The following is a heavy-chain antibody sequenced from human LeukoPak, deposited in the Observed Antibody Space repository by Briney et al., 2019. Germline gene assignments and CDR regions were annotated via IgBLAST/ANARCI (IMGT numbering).Heavy chain of an antibody. CDR1: GGTFSSYA. V-gene: IGHV1-69*04. J-gene: IGHJ4*02. Sequence: ASVTVSCKASGGTFSSYAISWVRQAPGQGLEWMGRIIPILGIANYAQKFQGRVTITADKSTSTAYMELSSLRSEDTAVYYCARDNGYSSSWYPGWGQGTLVTLSS. D-gene: IGHD6-13*01. CDR2: IIPILGIA. CDR3: ARDNGYSSSWYPG.